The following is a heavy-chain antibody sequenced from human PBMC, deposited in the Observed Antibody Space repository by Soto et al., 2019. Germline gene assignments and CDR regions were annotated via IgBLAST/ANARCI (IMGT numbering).Heavy chain of an antibody. CDR2: ISGTGIST. CDR3: AKDVLRRQDW. D-gene: IGHD2-21*01. CDR1: GFTFSSYA. V-gene: IGHV3-23*01. Sequence: EVHLLESGGGLVQPGGSLRLSCAASGFTFSSYAMSWVRQAPGKGLEWVSAISGTGISTYYTDSVKGHFTISRDNSKNTLYLQMNSLRAEDTAVYYCAKDVLRRQDWWGLGTLVTVSS. J-gene: IGHJ4*02.